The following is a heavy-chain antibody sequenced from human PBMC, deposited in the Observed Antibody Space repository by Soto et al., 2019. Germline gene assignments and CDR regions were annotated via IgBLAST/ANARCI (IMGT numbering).Heavy chain of an antibody. J-gene: IGHJ2*01. CDR1: GFTFSDYY. CDR2: INSSSSYT. CDR3: ARIIVAAGGRRYFDL. V-gene: IGHV3-11*05. Sequence: QVQLVESGGGLVKPGGSLRLSCAASGFTFSDYYMSWIRQAPGKGLEWVSYINSSSSYTNYADSVKGRFTISRDNAKNSRYLQMNSLRAEDTAVYYCARIIVAAGGRRYFDLWGRGTLVTVSS. D-gene: IGHD6-13*01.